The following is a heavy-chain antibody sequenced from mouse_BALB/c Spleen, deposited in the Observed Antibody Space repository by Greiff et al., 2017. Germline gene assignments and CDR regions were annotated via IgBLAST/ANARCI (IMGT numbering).Heavy chain of an antibody. Sequence: VQLKESGAELVKPGASVKLSCTASGFNIKDTYMHWVKQRPEQGLEWIGRIDPANGNTKYDPKFQGKATITADTSSNTAYLQLSSLTSEDTAVYYCATNYYGSSYWYFDVWGAGTTVTVSS. D-gene: IGHD1-1*01. J-gene: IGHJ1*01. CDR1: GFNIKDTY. V-gene: IGHV14-3*02. CDR2: IDPANGNT. CDR3: ATNYYGSSYWYFDV.